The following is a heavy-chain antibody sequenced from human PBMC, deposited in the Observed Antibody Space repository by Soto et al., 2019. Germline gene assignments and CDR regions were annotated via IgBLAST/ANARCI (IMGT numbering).Heavy chain of an antibody. CDR2: ISSSGSTI. Sequence: PEGSLRLSCAASGFTFSSYEMNWVRQAPGKGLQWVSYISSSGSTIYYADSVKGRFTISRENAKNSLYLQMNSLRAEDTAVYYCARDPPDYLSRTRWPTNYHYGIDVWGQGLTVTV. V-gene: IGHV3-48*03. J-gene: IGHJ6*02. D-gene: IGHD1-1*01. CDR3: ARDPPDYLSRTRWPTNYHYGIDV. CDR1: GFTFSSYE.